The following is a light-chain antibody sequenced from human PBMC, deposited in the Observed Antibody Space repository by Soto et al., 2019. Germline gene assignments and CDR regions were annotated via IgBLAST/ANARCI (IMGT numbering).Light chain of an antibody. V-gene: IGLV2-8*01. CDR2: EVV. Sequence: QSVLTQPPSASGSPGQSVTISCSGTKNDIGVYDFVSWYPPHPGKAPRLLIYEVVPRPQGVPDRFSGSKSGDTASPTVSGIQAADEADYFCYSYAGSNTYVFGGGTKV. J-gene: IGLJ1*01. CDR3: YSYAGSNTYV. CDR1: KNDIGVYDF.